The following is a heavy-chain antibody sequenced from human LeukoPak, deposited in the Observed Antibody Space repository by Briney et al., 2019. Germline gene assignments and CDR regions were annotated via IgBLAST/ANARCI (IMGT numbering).Heavy chain of an antibody. D-gene: IGHD4-17*01. CDR2: ISGSAGST. J-gene: IGHJ4*02. V-gene: IGHV3-23*01. Sequence: GGSLRLSCAASGFTFSSYAINWVRQAPGKGLGWVSGISGSAGSTYYADSVKGRFTISRDNSKNTLYLQMNSLRVEDTAVYYCAKVFRSGDLFVSDYWGQGTLVTVSS. CDR3: AKVFRSGDLFVSDY. CDR1: GFTFSSYA.